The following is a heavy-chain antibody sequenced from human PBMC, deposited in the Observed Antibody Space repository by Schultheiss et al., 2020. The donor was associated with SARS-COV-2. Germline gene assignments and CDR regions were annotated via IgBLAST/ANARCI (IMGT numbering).Heavy chain of an antibody. D-gene: IGHD1-14*01. CDR3: VRPINPEAFDI. J-gene: IGHJ3*02. V-gene: IGHV3-9*01. CDR2: IVWNSGSI. Sequence: GGSLRLSCAASGFTFSSYAMHWVRKAPGKGLEWVSGIVWNSGSIGYADSVKGRFTISRDNAKNSLYLQMNSLRAEDTAVYYCVRPINPEAFDIWGQGTMVTVSS. CDR1: GFTFSSYA.